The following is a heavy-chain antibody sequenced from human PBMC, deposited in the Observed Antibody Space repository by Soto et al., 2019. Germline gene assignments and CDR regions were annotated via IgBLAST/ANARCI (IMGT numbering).Heavy chain of an antibody. J-gene: IGHJ3*02. D-gene: IGHD3-9*01. CDR1: GGSIGSGAYY. CDR2: IYYSGST. CDR3: ARNPYYDILTGYYGPRAGDAFDI. Sequence: TLSLTCTVSGGSIGSGAYYWSWIRQHPGKGLEWIGYIYYSGSTYSNPSLKSRVTISVDTSKNQFSLKLSSVTAADTAVYYCARNPYYDILTGYYGPRAGDAFDIWGQGTMVTVSS. V-gene: IGHV4-31*03.